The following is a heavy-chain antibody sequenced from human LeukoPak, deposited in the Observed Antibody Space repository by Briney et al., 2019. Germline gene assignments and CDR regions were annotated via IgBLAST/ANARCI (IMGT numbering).Heavy chain of an antibody. CDR3: AKDKGSGSGSSAAFDI. J-gene: IGHJ3*02. CDR2: ISWNSGSI. D-gene: IGHD1-26*01. CDR1: GFTFDDYA. V-gene: IGHV3-9*03. Sequence: SLRLSCAASGFTFDDYAMHWVRQAPGKGLEWVSGISWNSGSIGYADSVKGRFTISRDNAKNSLYLQMNSLRAEDMALYYCAKDKGSGSGSSAAFDIWGQGTMVTVSS.